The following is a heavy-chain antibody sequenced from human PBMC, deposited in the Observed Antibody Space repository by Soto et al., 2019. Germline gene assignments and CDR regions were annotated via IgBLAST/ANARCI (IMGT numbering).Heavy chain of an antibody. CDR1: GFTFSNYS. J-gene: IGHJ6*02. CDR3: ARDLKVAGANSYYYYGMDV. D-gene: IGHD6-19*01. V-gene: IGHV3-21*01. Sequence: PGGSLRLSCAASGFTFSNYSMNWVRQAPGKGLEWVSSISRSSSNIYYADSVKGRFTISRDNAKNALYLHMNSLRAGDSAVYYCARDLKVAGANSYYYYGMDVWGQGTTVTVSS. CDR2: ISRSSSNI.